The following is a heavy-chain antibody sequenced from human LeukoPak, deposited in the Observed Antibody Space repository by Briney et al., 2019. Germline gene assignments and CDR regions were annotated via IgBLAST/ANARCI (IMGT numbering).Heavy chain of an antibody. D-gene: IGHD3-10*01. V-gene: IGHV3-30*02. CDR1: GFTFGSYG. CDR2: IRSDGSNK. CDR3: AKSDQLLWFGESDLYYFDY. J-gene: IGHJ4*02. Sequence: GGSLRLSCAASGFTFGSYGMHWVRQAPGKGLEWVTFIRSDGSNKYYADSVKGRFTISRDNSKNTLYLQMNSLRAEDTAVYYCAKSDQLLWFGESDLYYFDYWGQGTLVTVSS.